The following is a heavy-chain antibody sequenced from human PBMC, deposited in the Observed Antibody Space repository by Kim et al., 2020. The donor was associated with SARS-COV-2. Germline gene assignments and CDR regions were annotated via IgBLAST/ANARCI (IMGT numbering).Heavy chain of an antibody. J-gene: IGHJ5*02. V-gene: IGHV4-31*03. CDR1: GGSISSGDYY. Sequence: SETLSLTCTVSGGSISSGDYYWSWIRQHPGKGLELIGHIHPSGDIYYNPSLNSRVYISLDTSKNHFSLRLTSVTAADTAVYYCARGPDQSKSGAWGQGTLVTVSS. CDR2: IHPSGDI. D-gene: IGHD3-10*01. CDR3: ARGPDQSKSGA.